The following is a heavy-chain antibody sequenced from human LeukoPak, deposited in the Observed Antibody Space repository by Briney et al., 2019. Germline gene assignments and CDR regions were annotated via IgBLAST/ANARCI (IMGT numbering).Heavy chain of an antibody. CDR3: AKAATYCTGGTCYDH. Sequence: GGSLRLSCAASGFTFSTHPMSWVRQAPGKGLEWVPGISGSGGNTYYADSVKGRFTISRDNSKNTLWLQMNSLRAEDTALYYCAKAATYCTGGTCYDHWGLGTLVTVSS. J-gene: IGHJ5*02. CDR2: ISGSGGNT. V-gene: IGHV3-23*01. D-gene: IGHD2-15*01. CDR1: GFTFSTHP.